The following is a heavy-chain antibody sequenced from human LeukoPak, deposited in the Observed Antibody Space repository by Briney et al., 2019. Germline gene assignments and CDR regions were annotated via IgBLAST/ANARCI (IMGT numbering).Heavy chain of an antibody. V-gene: IGHV4-4*07. CDR3: ARDRPDGYTHGHYYNMDV. Sequence: PSETLTLTCTVSGASITAYYWTWIRQSAGEGLEFIGRIYSTGDTDHNYNPSLASRVTISGDTSKNQVSLRLKSVTAADTAVYYCARDRPDGYTHGHYYNMDVWGKGTTVTVSS. CDR2: IYSTGDTDH. CDR1: GASITAYY. D-gene: IGHD5-18*01. J-gene: IGHJ6*03.